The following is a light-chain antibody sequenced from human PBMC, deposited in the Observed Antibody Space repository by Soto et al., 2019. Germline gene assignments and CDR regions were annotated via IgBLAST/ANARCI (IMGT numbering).Light chain of an antibody. J-gene: IGKJ1*01. Sequence: DIQMTQSPSTLSASVGGGVTITCRASQSISTWLAWYQQKPGKAPKLLIYDASSLQSGVPSRFSGSASGTEFTLTISSLQPDDFATYYCQQYNSYSQTFGQGTKVDIK. CDR1: QSISTW. CDR3: QQYNSYSQT. CDR2: DAS. V-gene: IGKV1-5*01.